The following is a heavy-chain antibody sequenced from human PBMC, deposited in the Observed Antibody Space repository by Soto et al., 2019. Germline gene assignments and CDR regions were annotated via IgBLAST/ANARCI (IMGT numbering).Heavy chain of an antibody. V-gene: IGHV3-23*01. D-gene: IGHD1-26*01. CDR3: ANVLSPGTQGELPTYYYGMDV. CDR1: GFTFSSYA. J-gene: IGHJ6*02. Sequence: GGSLRLSCAASGFTFSSYAMSWVRQAPGKGLEWVSAISGSGGSTYYADSVKGRFTISRDNSENTLYLQMNTLRAEDTALYYCANVLSPGTQGELPTYYYGMDVWDQGTTVTVSS. CDR2: ISGSGGST.